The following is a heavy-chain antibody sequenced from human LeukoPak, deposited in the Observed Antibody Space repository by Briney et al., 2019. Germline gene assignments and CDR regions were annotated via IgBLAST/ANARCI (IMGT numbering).Heavy chain of an antibody. V-gene: IGHV1-18*01. D-gene: IGHD3-22*01. CDR3: AGFEYYYDSSGYYYEAFFDY. CDR1: GYTFTSYG. Sequence: GASVKVSCKASGYTFTSYGISWVRQAPGQGLEWMGWISAYNGNTNYAQKLQGRATMTTDTSTSTAYMELRSLRSDDTAVYYCAGFEYYYDSSGYYYEAFFDYWGQGTLVTVSS. J-gene: IGHJ4*02. CDR2: ISAYNGNT.